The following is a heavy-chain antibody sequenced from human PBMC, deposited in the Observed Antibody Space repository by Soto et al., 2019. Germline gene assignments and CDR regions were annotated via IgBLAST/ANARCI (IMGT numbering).Heavy chain of an antibody. D-gene: IGHD3-22*01. CDR3: AKEMGDYHDSSGYWLDP. V-gene: IGHV3-23*01. CDR2: ISGSGGNT. J-gene: IGHJ5*02. Sequence: PGGSLRLSCAASGFTFSSYVMSWVRQAPGKGLEWVSAISGSGGNTYYADSVKGRFTISRDNSKNTLFLQMNSLRAEDTALYFCAKEMGDYHDSSGYWLDPWGQGPLVTVSS. CDR1: GFTFSSYV.